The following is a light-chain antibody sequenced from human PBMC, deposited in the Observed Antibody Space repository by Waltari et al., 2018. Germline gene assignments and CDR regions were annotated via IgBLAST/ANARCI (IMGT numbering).Light chain of an antibody. CDR1: KNNVANQG. V-gene: IGLV10-54*04. CDR3: SAWDSDLVAVV. Sequence: QAGLTQPPSLSRDLGQTATLTCTGNKNNVANQGAAWLQQHRGHPPKLLSFRSNNRPSGISERFSASTSGNTASLTITGLQLDDEADYYCSAWDSDLVAVVFGGGTKLTVL. J-gene: IGLJ3*02. CDR2: RSN.